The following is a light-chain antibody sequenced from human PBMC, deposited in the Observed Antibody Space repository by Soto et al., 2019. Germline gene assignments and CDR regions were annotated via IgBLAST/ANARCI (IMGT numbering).Light chain of an antibody. CDR2: DDN. Sequence: QSVLTQPPSVSGAPGQRVTISCTGSTSNIGAGYDLHWYQQLPGTAPKLLIYDDNNRPSGVPDRFSGSKSGTSASLAVSGLQAADEADYFCKSYAGSNTYVFGSGTKVTVL. CDR3: KSYAGSNTYV. CDR1: TSNIGAGYD. J-gene: IGLJ1*01. V-gene: IGLV1-40*01.